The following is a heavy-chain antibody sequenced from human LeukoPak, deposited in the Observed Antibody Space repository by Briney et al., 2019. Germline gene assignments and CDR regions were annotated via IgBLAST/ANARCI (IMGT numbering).Heavy chain of an antibody. V-gene: IGHV3-53*01. D-gene: IGHD3-22*01. Sequence: GGSLRLSCVASGFTVSSNYMSWVRQAPGKGLEWVSVIYSGGSTYYADSVKGRFTISRDNSKNTLYPQMNSLRAEDTAVYYCAKDRSDGHYYDFDYWGQGTLVTVSS. J-gene: IGHJ4*02. CDR2: IYSGGST. CDR3: AKDRSDGHYYDFDY. CDR1: GFTVSSNY.